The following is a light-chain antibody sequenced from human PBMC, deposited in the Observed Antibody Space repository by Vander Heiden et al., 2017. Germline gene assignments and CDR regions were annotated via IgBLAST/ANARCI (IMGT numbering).Light chain of an antibody. CDR3: QQSYSTPRT. CDR2: AAS. V-gene: IGKV1-39*01. CDR1: QRSSTY. J-gene: IGKJ3*01. Sequence: DIQMTQSPSPLSASVGDRITIACQSSQRSSTYLNWYQQKPGRAPKLLLYAASSLQSGVPSRFSGSGSGTDFTLTISSLQPEDFATYYCQQSYSTPRTFGPGTRVDIK.